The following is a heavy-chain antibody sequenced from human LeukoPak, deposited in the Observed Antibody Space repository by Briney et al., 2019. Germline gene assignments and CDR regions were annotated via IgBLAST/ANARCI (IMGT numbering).Heavy chain of an antibody. CDR1: GFSLSTRGVG. V-gene: IGHV2-5*01. D-gene: IGHD2-15*01. J-gene: IGHJ4*02. CDR2: IYWNDDK. CDR3: AHRHRMPHFDY. Sequence: SGPTLVKPTQTLTLTCTFSGFSLSTRGVGVGWIRQPPGKALEWLALIYWNDDKRYSPSLKSRLTITKDTSKNQVVLTMTNMDPVDTATYYCAHRHRMPHFDYWGLGTLVTVSS.